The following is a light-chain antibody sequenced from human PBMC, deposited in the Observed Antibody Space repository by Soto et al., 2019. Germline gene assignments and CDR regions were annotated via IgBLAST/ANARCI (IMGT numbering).Light chain of an antibody. Sequence: IVLTQSPGTLSLSPGERATLSCRATQSVSSSYLAWYQQKPGQAPRLLIHGASSRATGIPDRFSGSGSGTDFTLTISRLEAEDFAVYYCQQYGTSPEWTFGQGTKVEIK. J-gene: IGKJ1*01. CDR3: QQYGTSPEWT. CDR2: GAS. V-gene: IGKV3-20*01. CDR1: QSVSSSY.